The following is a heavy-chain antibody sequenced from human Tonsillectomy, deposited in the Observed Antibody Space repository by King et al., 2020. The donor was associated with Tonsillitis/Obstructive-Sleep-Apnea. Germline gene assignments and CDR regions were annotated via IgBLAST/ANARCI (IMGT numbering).Heavy chain of an antibody. CDR2: INIDGSNI. CDR1: GFTFSSYW. D-gene: IGHD1-26*01. Sequence: VQLVESGGGLVQPGGSLRLSCAASGFTFSSYWMHWVRQAPGKGLVWVSRINIDGSNIIYADSVKGRFTISRDNAKNTLYLQMNTLRAEDTAVYYCARDQTVAGPTTTHSWGQGTLVTVSS. J-gene: IGHJ4*02. V-gene: IGHV3-74*01. CDR3: ARDQTVAGPTTTHS.